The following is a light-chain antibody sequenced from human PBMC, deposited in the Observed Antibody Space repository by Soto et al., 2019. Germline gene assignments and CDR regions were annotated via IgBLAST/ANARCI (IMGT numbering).Light chain of an antibody. CDR1: QGISSA. CDR2: DAS. V-gene: IGKV1-13*02. Sequence: AIPLTQSPSSLSASVGDRVTITCRASQGISSALAWYQQKPGKAPKLLISDASSLKSGVPSRFSGSGSGTDFTLTISSLQPEDFATYYCQQFNTYPITFGQGTRLEIK. CDR3: QQFNTYPIT. J-gene: IGKJ5*01.